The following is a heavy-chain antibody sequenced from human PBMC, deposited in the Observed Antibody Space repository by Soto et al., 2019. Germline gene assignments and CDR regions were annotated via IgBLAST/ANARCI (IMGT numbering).Heavy chain of an antibody. CDR1: GFTFSSYA. D-gene: IGHD2-2*01. J-gene: IGHJ2*01. V-gene: IGHV3-23*01. CDR2: ISGSGGST. CDR3: AKDPGSNRGALIVVVPAAMRWYFDL. Sequence: GGSLRLSCAASGFTFSSYAMSWVRQAPGKGLEWVSAISGSGGSTYYADSVKGRFTISRDNSKNTLYLQMNSLRAEDTAVYYCAKDPGSNRGALIVVVPAAMRWYFDLWGRGTLVTVSS.